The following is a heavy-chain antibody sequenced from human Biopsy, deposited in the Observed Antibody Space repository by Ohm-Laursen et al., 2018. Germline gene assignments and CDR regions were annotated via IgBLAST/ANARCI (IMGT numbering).Heavy chain of an antibody. J-gene: IGHJ4*02. CDR1: GYTFTTFG. V-gene: IGHV1-18*01. CDR3: ARDYYPYVDYLKDVPLCDS. CDR2: INTYSGNT. D-gene: IGHD4-17*01. Sequence: ASVKVSCKTSGYTFTTFGISWVRQAPGQGLEWMGWINTYSGNTNYGKKFHDRVIMTSDTSTSTAYLEHRSLRSDDTAVYYCARDYYPYVDYLKDVPLCDSWGQGTLVTVSS.